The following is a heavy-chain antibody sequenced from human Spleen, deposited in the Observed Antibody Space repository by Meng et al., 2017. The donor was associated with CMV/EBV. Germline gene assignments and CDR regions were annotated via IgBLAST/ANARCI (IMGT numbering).Heavy chain of an antibody. Sequence: GGSLRLSCTASGFTFGDYAMSWVRQAPGKGLEWVGFIRSKAYGGTTEYAASVKGRFTISRDDSKSIAYLQMNSLKTEDTAVYYCTRIISSSGYWFGYYGMDVWGQGTTVTVSS. CDR1: GFTFGDYA. CDR3: TRIISSSGYWFGYYGMDV. D-gene: IGHD3-22*01. CDR2: IRSKAYGGTT. J-gene: IGHJ6*02. V-gene: IGHV3-49*04.